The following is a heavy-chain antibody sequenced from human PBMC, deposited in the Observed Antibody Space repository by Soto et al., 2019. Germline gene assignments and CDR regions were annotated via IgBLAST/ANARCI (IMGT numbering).Heavy chain of an antibody. CDR1: GGSISSYY. Sequence: SSETLSLTCTVSGGSISSYYWSWIRQPPGKGLEWIGYIYYSGSTNYNPSLKSRVTISVDTSKNQFSLKLSSVTAADTAVYYCARLRDSSGWYEYYYYMDVWGKGTTVTVSS. J-gene: IGHJ6*03. CDR3: ARLRDSSGWYEYYYYMDV. CDR2: IYYSGST. V-gene: IGHV4-59*08. D-gene: IGHD6-19*01.